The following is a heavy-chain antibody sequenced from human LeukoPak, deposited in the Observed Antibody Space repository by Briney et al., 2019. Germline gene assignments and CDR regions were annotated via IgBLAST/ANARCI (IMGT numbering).Heavy chain of an antibody. CDR2: INPNSGGT. D-gene: IGHD4-17*01. CDR1: GYTFTGYY. Sequence: GASVKVSCKASGYTFTGYYMHWVRQAPGQGLEWMGWINPNSGGTNYAQKFQGRVTMTRDTSITTAYMELSRLSSDDTAVYYCARDMTTVTSGADYWGQGTLVTVSS. V-gene: IGHV1-2*02. J-gene: IGHJ4*02. CDR3: ARDMTTVTSGADY.